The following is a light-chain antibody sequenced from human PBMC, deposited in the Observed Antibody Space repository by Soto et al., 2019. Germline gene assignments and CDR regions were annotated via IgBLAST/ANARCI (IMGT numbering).Light chain of an antibody. V-gene: IGKV1-39*01. CDR1: QTINSY. J-gene: IGKJ1*01. CDR2: AAS. Sequence: DIQMSQFPSSLSASVGDRVTITCRASQTINSYLNWYQQKPGKAPKLLIYAASSLQSGVPSRFSGSGSGTDFTLTISSLQPEDFATYYCLQDINYPWTFGQGTKVDIK. CDR3: LQDINYPWT.